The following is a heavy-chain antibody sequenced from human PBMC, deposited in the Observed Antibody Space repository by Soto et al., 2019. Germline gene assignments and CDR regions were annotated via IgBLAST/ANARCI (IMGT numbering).Heavy chain of an antibody. CDR2: ISIGSSSM. Sequence: GGSLRLSCEASGFTFRNYKMNWVRQAPGKGLEWVSQISIGSSSMDYADSVKGRFTISRDNAKNSLYLQMNSLRDEDTAVYYCAKRSSSSTFDYWGQGTLVTVSS. CDR3: AKRSSSSTFDY. J-gene: IGHJ4*02. CDR1: GFTFRNYK. D-gene: IGHD6-6*01. V-gene: IGHV3-48*02.